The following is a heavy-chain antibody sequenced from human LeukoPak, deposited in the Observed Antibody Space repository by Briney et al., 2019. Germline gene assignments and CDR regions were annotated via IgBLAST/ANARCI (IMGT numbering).Heavy chain of an antibody. J-gene: IGHJ4*02. CDR1: GYSFTNFW. V-gene: IGHV5-51*01. CDR2: IYPPTSDT. CDR3: TIGADGTTYFAH. Sequence: GESLKTLCRGFGYSFTNFWNGWVRQMHGKALEWMGLIYPPTSDTRYSTSFQGQVTISTDKSITTAYLQWSSLKASDTAMYYCTIGADGTTYFAHCGLGTLVTVSP. D-gene: IGHD6-13*01.